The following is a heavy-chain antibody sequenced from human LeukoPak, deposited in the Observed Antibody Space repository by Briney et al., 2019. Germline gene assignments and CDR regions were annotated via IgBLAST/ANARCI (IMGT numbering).Heavy chain of an antibody. CDR2: MNPNSGNT. V-gene: IGHV1-8*03. CDR1: GYTFSTYD. CDR3: YQPLSAY. J-gene: IGHJ4*02. D-gene: IGHD2-2*01. Sequence: GASVKVSCKTSGYTFSTYDINWVRQAAGQGLEWMGWMNPNSGNTGFAQKFQGRATITRDTSITTAYLELSSLRSEDTAVYFRYQPLSAYWGQGTLVTVSS.